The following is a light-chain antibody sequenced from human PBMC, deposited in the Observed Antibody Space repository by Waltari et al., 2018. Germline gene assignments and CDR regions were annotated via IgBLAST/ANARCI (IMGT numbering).Light chain of an antibody. CDR1: SSDIGGYNY. J-gene: IGLJ2*01. CDR2: DVA. Sequence: QPALTQPASVSGSPGQSITISCTGTSSDIGGYNYVSWYQQHPGKAPKLMIYDVARWPSGVSNRFSGSKSGNTASLTISGLQAEDEADYYCTSYTTTKTVVFGGGTKVTVL. V-gene: IGLV2-14*01. CDR3: TSYTTTKTVV.